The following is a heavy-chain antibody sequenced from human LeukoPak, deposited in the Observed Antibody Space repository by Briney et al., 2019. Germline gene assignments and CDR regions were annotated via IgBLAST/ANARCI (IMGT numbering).Heavy chain of an antibody. J-gene: IGHJ4*02. D-gene: IGHD3-3*01. CDR1: GYTFTGYY. CDR2: ISAYNGNT. Sequence: GASVTVSCTASGYTFTGYYMHWVRQAPGQGLAWMGWISAYNGNTNYAQKLQGRVTMTTDTSTSTAYMELRSLRSDDTAVYYCARSRGGYYSGYYFDYWGQGTLVTVSS. CDR3: ARSRGGYYSGYYFDY. V-gene: IGHV1-18*04.